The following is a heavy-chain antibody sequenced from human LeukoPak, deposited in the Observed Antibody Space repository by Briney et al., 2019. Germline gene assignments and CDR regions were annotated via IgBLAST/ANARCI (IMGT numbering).Heavy chain of an antibody. CDR2: IKQDGSGK. Sequence: GGSLRLSCVASGFTFSSNWMSWVRQAPGKGLEWVANIKQDGSGKYYVDSVKGRFTIPRDNAKNSLYLQMNSLRAEDTAVYYCARDAAVAAYFDYWGQGTLVTVSS. CDR1: GFTFSSNW. D-gene: IGHD6-19*01. J-gene: IGHJ4*02. CDR3: ARDAAVAAYFDY. V-gene: IGHV3-7*01.